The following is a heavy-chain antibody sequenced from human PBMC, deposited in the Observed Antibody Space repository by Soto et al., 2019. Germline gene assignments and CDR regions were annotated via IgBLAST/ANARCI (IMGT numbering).Heavy chain of an antibody. J-gene: IGHJ4*02. Sequence: EVQLVESGGGLVQPGGSLRLSCAASGFTFSSYSMNWVRQAPGKGLEWVSYISSSSSTIYYADSVKGRLTISRDNAKNSLYLQMNSLRDEDTAVYYCARAEDYYYYDSSGFHWGQGTLVTVSS. CDR3: ARAEDYYYYDSSGFH. CDR1: GFTFSSYS. D-gene: IGHD3-22*01. CDR2: ISSSSSTI. V-gene: IGHV3-48*02.